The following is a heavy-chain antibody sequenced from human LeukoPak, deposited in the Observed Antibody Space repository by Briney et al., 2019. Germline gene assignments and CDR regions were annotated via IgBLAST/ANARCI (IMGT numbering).Heavy chain of an antibody. CDR1: GGAVSSYY. V-gene: IGHV4-59*02. CDR2: ITYFGNT. J-gene: IGHJ6*03. D-gene: IGHD4-11*01. Sequence: SETLSLTCSVSGGAVSSYYLTWIRQSPGKGLEGIGHITYFGNTDYNPALKSRVTISVDTAKNQVSLRLRSVTAADTATYYCARELTVTEGLYYYFHYMDVWGKGTSVTVSS. CDR3: ARELTVTEGLYYYFHYMDV.